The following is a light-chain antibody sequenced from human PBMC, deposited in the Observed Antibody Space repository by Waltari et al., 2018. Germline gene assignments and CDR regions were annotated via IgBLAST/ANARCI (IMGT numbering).Light chain of an antibody. CDR2: DDS. V-gene: IGLV3-21*02. J-gene: IGLJ2*01. CDR1: NIGSKG. Sequence: SYVLTQPPSVSVAPGQTATIACGENNIGSKGVPWYQQRPGQAPVLVVYDDSDRPSGIPERFSGSNSGTATLTISGVEGGDEADYYCQVWDSSDDHVVFGGGTKLTVL. CDR3: QVWDSSDDHVV.